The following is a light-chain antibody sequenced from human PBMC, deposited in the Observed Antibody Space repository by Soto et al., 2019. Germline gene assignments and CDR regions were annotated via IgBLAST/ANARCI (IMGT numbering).Light chain of an antibody. V-gene: IGKV1-12*01. CDR2: AAS. CDR3: QQANSFPALT. Sequence: DIQMTQSPSSVSATVGDRVTITCRASQGINSWLAWYQQKPGKAPKLLIYAASSLQSGVPSRFSGSGSGTDFTLTINSLQPEDFATYYCQQANSFPALTFGGGTKVEIK. CDR1: QGINSW. J-gene: IGKJ4*01.